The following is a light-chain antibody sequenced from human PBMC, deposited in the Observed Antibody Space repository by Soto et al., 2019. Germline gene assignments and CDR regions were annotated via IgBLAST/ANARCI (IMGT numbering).Light chain of an antibody. CDR3: SLYTSSSSLWV. Sequence: QSALTQPASVSGSPGQSITISCTGTSSDVGGYNYVSWYQQHPGKAPKLMIYDVSNRPSGVSNRFSGSKSGNTASLTISGLQAEDEADYYCSLYTSSSSLWVFGTGTKLTVL. CDR2: DVS. J-gene: IGLJ1*01. V-gene: IGLV2-14*01. CDR1: SSDVGGYNY.